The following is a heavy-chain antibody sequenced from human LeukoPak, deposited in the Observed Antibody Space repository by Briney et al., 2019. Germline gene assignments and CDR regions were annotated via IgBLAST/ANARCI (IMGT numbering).Heavy chain of an antibody. D-gene: IGHD3-3*01. V-gene: IGHV1-18*01. CDR2: ISGYNRNT. CDR3: ARGGLRSEWSYFDY. CDR1: GYTFDNYG. J-gene: IGHJ4*02. Sequence: GASVKVSCKASGYTFDNYGISWVRQAPGQGLEWMGWISGYNRNTKYAQRLQGRVIMTTDTSTSTVYMELRSLRSDDTAIYYCARGGLRSEWSYFDYWGQGTLVTVSS.